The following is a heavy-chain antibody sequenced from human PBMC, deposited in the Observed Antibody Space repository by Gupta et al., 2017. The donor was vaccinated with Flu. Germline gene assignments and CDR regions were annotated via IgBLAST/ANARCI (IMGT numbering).Heavy chain of an antibody. CDR1: GGTFSRYA. CDR3: ARDTEVEGFDY. Sequence: VQLVQSGDEVKKSGSSVTVSCQASGGTFSRYALSRVRQAPVQGLERMGGIIPIFGTANYAQKFQGRVTITADKSTSTAYMELSSLRSEDTAVYYCARDTEVEGFDYWGQGTLVTVSS. J-gene: IGHJ4*02. V-gene: IGHV1-69*06. D-gene: IGHD1-14*01. CDR2: IIPIFGTA.